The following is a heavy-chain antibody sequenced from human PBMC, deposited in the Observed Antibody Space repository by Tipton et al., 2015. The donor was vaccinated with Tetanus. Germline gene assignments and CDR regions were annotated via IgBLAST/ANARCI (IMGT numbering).Heavy chain of an antibody. J-gene: IGHJ5*01. CDR1: GFTFSSYA. CDR2: ISYDGSNK. V-gene: IGHV3-30-3*01. CDR3: ARDLLDGYSYGMGVGDS. D-gene: IGHD5-18*01. Sequence: SLRLSCAASGFTFSSYAMHWVRQAPGKGLEWVAVISYDGSNKYYADSVKGRFTISRDNSKNTLYLQMNSLRAEDTAVYYCARDLLDGYSYGMGVGDSGGQGTLVTVSS.